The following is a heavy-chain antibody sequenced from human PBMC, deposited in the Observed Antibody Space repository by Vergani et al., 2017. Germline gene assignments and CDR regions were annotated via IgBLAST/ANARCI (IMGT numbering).Heavy chain of an antibody. CDR3: ARASVRSSSWPVDS. D-gene: IGHD6-13*01. J-gene: IGHJ4*02. CDR1: GGSINTYY. Sequence: QVQLQESGPGLVKPSETLSLTCTVSGGSINTYYWNWIRQPAGKGLEWIGRIYISESTNYNPSLKSRVTMSIDTSKNQFSLKLTSVTAADTAVYYCARASVRSSSWPVDSWGQGTLVTVSS. V-gene: IGHV4-4*07. CDR2: IYISEST.